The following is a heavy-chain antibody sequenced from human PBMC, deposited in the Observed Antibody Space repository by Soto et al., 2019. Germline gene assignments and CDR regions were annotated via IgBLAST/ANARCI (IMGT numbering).Heavy chain of an antibody. CDR2: INPSGGST. Sequence: GASVKVSCKASGYTFTNYYIHWVRQAPGQGLEWMAIINPSGGSTNYAQKFQGRVTLARDNSKNTLYLQMNSLRAEDTAVYYCAKVSGFGVVIITANDYWGQGTLVTVSS. D-gene: IGHD3-3*01. CDR1: GYTFTNYY. J-gene: IGHJ4*02. CDR3: AKVSGFGVVIITANDY. V-gene: IGHV1-46*01.